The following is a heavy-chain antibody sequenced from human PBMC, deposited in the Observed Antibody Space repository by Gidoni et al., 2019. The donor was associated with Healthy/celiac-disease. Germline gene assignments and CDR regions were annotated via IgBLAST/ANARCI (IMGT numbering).Heavy chain of an antibody. CDR3: ARSPDKTRAYDY. V-gene: IGHV4-39*01. Sequence: QLQLQESGTGLVKPSETLSLTCTVSGGSISSSSYYWGWLRQPPGKGLEWIGSIYYSGSAYYNPSLKSRVTISVDTSKNQFSLKLSSVTAADTAVYYCARSPDKTRAYDYWGQGTLVTVSS. CDR2: IYYSGSA. J-gene: IGHJ4*02. CDR1: GGSISSSSYY. D-gene: IGHD2-2*01.